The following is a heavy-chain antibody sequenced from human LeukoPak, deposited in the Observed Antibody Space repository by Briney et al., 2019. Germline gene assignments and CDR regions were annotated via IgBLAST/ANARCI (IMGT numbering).Heavy chain of an antibody. CDR1: GYTFTSYY. CDR2: INPSGGST. J-gene: IGHJ6*03. V-gene: IGHV1-46*01. CDR3: AREGALGYSSSWYFGYYYYMDV. D-gene: IGHD6-13*01. Sequence: ASVKVSCKASGYTFTSYYMHWVRQAPGQGLEWMGIINPSGGSTSYAQKLQGRVTMTTDTSTSTAYMELRSLGSDDTAVYYCAREGALGYSSSWYFGYYYYMDVWGKGTTVTISS.